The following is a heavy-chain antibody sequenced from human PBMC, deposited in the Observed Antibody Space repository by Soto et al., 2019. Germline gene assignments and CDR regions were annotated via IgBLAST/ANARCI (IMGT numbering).Heavy chain of an antibody. V-gene: IGHV3-30-3*01. CDR2: ISYDGSNK. CDR3: ARDYYDSSGYYSEPFFDY. J-gene: IGHJ4*02. CDR1: GFTFSSYA. D-gene: IGHD3-22*01. Sequence: QVQLVESGGGVVQPGRSLRLSCAASGFTFSSYAMHWVRQAPGKGLEWVAVISYDGSNKYYADSVKGRFTISRDNSKNTLYLQMNSLRAEDTAVYYCARDYYDSSGYYSEPFFDYWGRGTLVTVSS.